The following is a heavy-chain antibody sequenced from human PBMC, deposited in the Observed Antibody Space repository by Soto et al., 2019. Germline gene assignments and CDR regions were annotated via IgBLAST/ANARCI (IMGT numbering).Heavy chain of an antibody. CDR1: GFTFSSYS. Sequence: GGSLRLSCAASGFTFSSYSMNWVRQAPGKGLEWVSYISSSSSTIYYADSVKGRFTISRDNAKNSLYLQMNSLRAEDTAVYYCARTTIFGVVITEHFDYWGQGTLVTVSS. D-gene: IGHD3-3*01. J-gene: IGHJ4*02. CDR2: ISSSSSTI. V-gene: IGHV3-48*01. CDR3: ARTTIFGVVITEHFDY.